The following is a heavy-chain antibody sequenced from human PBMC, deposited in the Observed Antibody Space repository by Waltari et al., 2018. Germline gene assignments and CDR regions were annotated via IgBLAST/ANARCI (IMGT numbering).Heavy chain of an antibody. J-gene: IGHJ4*02. V-gene: IGHV1-69*08. Sequence: QVQLVQSGAEVKKPGSPVKVSCKASGGTFSSYAISWVRQAPGQGLEWMGRIIPIFGTANYAQKFQGRVTITADKSTSTAYMELSSLRSEDTAVYYCARDTGLHYYDSSGYFDYWGQGTLVTVSS. CDR3: ARDTGLHYYDSSGYFDY. CDR1: GGTFSSYA. CDR2: IIPIFGTA. D-gene: IGHD3-22*01.